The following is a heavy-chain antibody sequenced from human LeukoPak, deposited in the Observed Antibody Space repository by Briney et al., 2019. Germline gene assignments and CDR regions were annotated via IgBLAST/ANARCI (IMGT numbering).Heavy chain of an antibody. Sequence: ASVKVSCKASGGTFSSYAISWVRQAPGQGLEWMGRIIPIFDIANYAQKFQGRVTITADKSTSTAYMELSSLRSEDTAVYYCAVESSGYYYGGGVFDYWGQGTLVTVSS. CDR2: IIPIFDIA. J-gene: IGHJ4*02. D-gene: IGHD3-22*01. V-gene: IGHV1-69*04. CDR1: GGTFSSYA. CDR3: AVESSGYYYGGGVFDY.